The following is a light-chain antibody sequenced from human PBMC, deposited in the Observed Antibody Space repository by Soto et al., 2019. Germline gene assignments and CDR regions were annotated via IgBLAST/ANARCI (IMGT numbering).Light chain of an antibody. J-gene: IGLJ3*02. V-gene: IGLV2-8*01. CDR1: SSDVGAYNY. CDR3: ISYAGSSIWV. Sequence: QSALTQPPSASGSPGQSVTISCTGTSSDVGAYNYVSWYQQHPGKAPKLMIYDVSKRPSGVPDRFSGSKSGNTASLTVSGLQAEDEADCSCISYAGSSIWVFGGGTALTAL. CDR2: DVS.